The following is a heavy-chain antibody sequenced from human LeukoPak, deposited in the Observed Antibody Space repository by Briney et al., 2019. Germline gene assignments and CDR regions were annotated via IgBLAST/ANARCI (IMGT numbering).Heavy chain of an antibody. Sequence: GGTLRLSCAASGFTFRNHGMNWVRQAPGKGLEWVSGISPSGGGTYYADSVKGRFTISRDNAKKSLYLQMNSLRAEDTAVYYCARDYTGGWNDYWGQGIRVTVSS. D-gene: IGHD7-27*01. CDR1: GFTFRNHG. V-gene: IGHV3-21*01. CDR3: ARDYTGGWNDY. J-gene: IGHJ4*02. CDR2: ISPSGGGT.